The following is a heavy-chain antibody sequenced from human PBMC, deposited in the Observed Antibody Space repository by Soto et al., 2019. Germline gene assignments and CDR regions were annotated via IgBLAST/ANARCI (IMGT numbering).Heavy chain of an antibody. J-gene: IGHJ4*02. CDR1: GYTFTSYG. D-gene: IGHD5-12*01. V-gene: IGHV1-18*01. CDR3: AREKVEMATIIDYFDY. CDR2: ISAYNGNT. Sequence: GASVKVSCKTSGYTFTSYGISGVRQAPGQGLEWMGWISAYNGNTNYAQKLQGRVTMTTDTSTSTAYMELRSLRSDDTAVYYCAREKVEMATIIDYFDYWGQGTLVTVSS.